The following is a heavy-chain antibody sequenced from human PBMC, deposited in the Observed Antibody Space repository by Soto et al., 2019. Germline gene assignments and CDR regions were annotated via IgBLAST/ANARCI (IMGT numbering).Heavy chain of an antibody. V-gene: IGHV4-34*01. J-gene: IGHJ6*02. CDR2: INYSGST. CDR1: GESFSNHY. D-gene: IGHD3-22*01. CDR3: ARGVVYRDVGLAYGMDV. Sequence: QVQLQQWGAGVLRPSETLSLTCAVYGESFSNHYWTWIRQSPGKGLGRVEEINYSGSTRYNWSLGSRVTISVDTSKNQFSLMVTSVTAEDTAVYYCARGVVYRDVGLAYGMDVWGQGTTVTVSS.